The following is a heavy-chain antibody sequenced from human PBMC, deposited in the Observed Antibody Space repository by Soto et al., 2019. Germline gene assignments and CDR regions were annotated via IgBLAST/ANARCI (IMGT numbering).Heavy chain of an antibody. V-gene: IGHV1-18*01. CDR3: ASGVYDSSGYYFLPFDY. CDR1: GYTFTSNG. CDR2: ISAYNGNT. Sequence: ASVKVSCKASGYTFTSNGISWVRQAPGQGLEWMGWISAYNGNTNYAQKLQGRVTMTTDTSTSTAYLELRSLRSDDAAVYYCASGVYDSSGYYFLPFDYWGQGTLVTVSS. D-gene: IGHD3-22*01. J-gene: IGHJ4*02.